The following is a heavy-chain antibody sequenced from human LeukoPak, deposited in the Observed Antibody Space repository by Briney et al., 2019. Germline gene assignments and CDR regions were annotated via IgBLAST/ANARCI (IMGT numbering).Heavy chain of an antibody. J-gene: IGHJ4*02. D-gene: IGHD6-13*01. CDR2: INPNSGGT. CDR1: GYTFTGYY. V-gene: IGHV1-2*04. CDR3: ARDGKYSSSWGDFDY. Sequence: ASVKVSCKASGYTFTGYYMHWVRQAPGQGLEWMGWINPNSGGTNYAQKFQGWVTMTRDTSISTAYMELSRLRSDDTAVYYCARDGKYSSSWGDFDYWGQETLVTVS.